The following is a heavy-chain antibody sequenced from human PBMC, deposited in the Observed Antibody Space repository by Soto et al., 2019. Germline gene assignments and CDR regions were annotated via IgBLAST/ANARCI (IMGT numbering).Heavy chain of an antibody. CDR2: ILPLFGKA. CDR1: GGTFSSYA. Sequence: QVQLVQSGAEVKKPGSSVKVSCKASGGTFSSYAISWVRQAPGQGLEWMGGILPLFGKANYAQKFQGRVTITEDESTSTAYMELSSLRSEHTAVYYCARIGGYLGAFDIWGQGTMVTVSS. J-gene: IGHJ3*02. CDR3: ARIGGYLGAFDI. D-gene: IGHD3-22*01. V-gene: IGHV1-69*12.